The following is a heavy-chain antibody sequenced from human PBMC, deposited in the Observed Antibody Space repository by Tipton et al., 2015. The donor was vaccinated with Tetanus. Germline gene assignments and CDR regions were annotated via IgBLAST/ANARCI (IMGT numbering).Heavy chain of an antibody. D-gene: IGHD5-18*01. CDR3: ARHLYGYWFDP. Sequence: TLSLTCNVSGGSINTGDYYWSWIRQSPGKGLEWIASVYFEGSTYYSPSLKSRVIIAVDTAQNLFSLRLSSVTAADTAVYYCARHLYGYWFDPWGQGAQVTVSS. J-gene: IGHJ5*02. CDR1: GGSINTGDYY. CDR2: VYFEGST. V-gene: IGHV4-39*01.